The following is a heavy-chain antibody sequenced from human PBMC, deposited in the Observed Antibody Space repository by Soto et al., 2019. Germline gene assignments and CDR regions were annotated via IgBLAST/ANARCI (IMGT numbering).Heavy chain of an antibody. D-gene: IGHD3-10*01. CDR3: ASQGNSGSYTNFDY. Sequence: QLQLQESGPGLVKPSETLSLTCTVSGGSISSSNYYWGWIRQPPGKGLEWIGSIYYSGSTYYNPSLKTRVSIPADTSKNHFSLKLSSVTAADTAVYYCASQGNSGSYTNFDYWGQGTLVTVSS. J-gene: IGHJ4*02. CDR1: GGSISSSNYY. V-gene: IGHV4-39*01. CDR2: IYYSGST.